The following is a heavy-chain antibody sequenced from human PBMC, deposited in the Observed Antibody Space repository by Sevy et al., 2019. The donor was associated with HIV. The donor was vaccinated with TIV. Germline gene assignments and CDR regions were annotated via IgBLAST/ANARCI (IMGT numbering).Heavy chain of an antibody. CDR3: ARTDRYCSGGSCYPAAFDI. V-gene: IGHV4-39*01. D-gene: IGHD2-15*01. J-gene: IGHJ3*02. CDR1: GGSISSSSYY. CDR2: IYYSGST. Sequence: SETLSLTCTLSGGSISSSSYYWGWIRQPPGKGLEWIGSIYYSGSTYYNPSLKSRVTISVDTSKNQFSLKLSSVTAADTAVYYCARTDRYCSGGSCYPAAFDIWGQGTMVTVSS.